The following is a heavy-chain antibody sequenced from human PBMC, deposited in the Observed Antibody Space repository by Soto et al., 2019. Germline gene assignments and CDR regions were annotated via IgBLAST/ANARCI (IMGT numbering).Heavy chain of an antibody. Sequence: ASVKVSCKASGGTFSSYAISWVRQAPGQGLEWMGGIIPIFGTANYAQKFQGRVTITADESTSTAYMELSSLRSEDTAVYCCARESIAVAGGADYFDYWGQGTLVTVSS. D-gene: IGHD6-19*01. V-gene: IGHV1-69*13. J-gene: IGHJ4*02. CDR1: GGTFSSYA. CDR2: IIPIFGTA. CDR3: ARESIAVAGGADYFDY.